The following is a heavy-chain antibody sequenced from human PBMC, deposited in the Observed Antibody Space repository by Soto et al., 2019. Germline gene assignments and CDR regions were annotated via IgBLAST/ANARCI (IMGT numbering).Heavy chain of an antibody. J-gene: IGHJ4*02. CDR2: INWSGGTT. D-gene: IGHD2-15*01. V-gene: IGHV3-20*04. CDR1: GFTFDDYG. CDR3: ARAGSSVWSTTIYFDY. Sequence: GSLRLSCAASGFTFDDYGMTWVRQAPGMGLEWVSSINWSGGTTGYADSVKGRFTISRDNAKNSLYLQMDSLRGEDTALYYCARAGSSVWSTTIYFDYWGQGTLVTVSS.